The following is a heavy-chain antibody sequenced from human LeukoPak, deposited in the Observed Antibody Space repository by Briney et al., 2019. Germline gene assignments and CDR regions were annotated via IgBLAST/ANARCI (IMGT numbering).Heavy chain of an antibody. CDR3: AKDASSSGWYYYFDY. CDR1: GFTFSSYA. Sequence: GGSLRLSCAASGFTFSSYAMGWVRQAPGKGLEWVSAISDSGGSTYYADSVKGRFTISRDNSKNTLYLQMNSLRAEDTAVYYCAKDASSSGWYYYFDYWGQGTLVTVSS. J-gene: IGHJ4*02. CDR2: ISDSGGST. V-gene: IGHV3-23*01. D-gene: IGHD6-19*01.